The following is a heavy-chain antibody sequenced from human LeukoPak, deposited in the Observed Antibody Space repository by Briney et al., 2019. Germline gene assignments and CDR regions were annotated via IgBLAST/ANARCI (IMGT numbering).Heavy chain of an antibody. V-gene: IGHV3-30-3*01. D-gene: IGHD2-21*01. CDR3: ARDSWGLWAFDI. J-gene: IGHJ3*02. CDR1: GFTFSSYA. CDR2: ISYDGSNK. Sequence: GGSLRLSCAASGFTFSSYAMHWVRQAPGKGLEWVAVISYDGSNKYYADSVKGRFTISRDNSKNTLYLQMNSLRAEDTAVYYCARDSWGLWAFDIWGQGTMVTVSS.